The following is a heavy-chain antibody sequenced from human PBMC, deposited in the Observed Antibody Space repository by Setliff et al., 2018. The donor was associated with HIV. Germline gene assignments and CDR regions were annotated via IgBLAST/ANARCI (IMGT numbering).Heavy chain of an antibody. CDR3: ATDTAMLQEGTEF. CDR2: INDSGTT. D-gene: IGHD5-18*01. V-gene: IGHV4-34*01. CDR1: DGSLSSYY. Sequence: SETLSLTCAVYDGSLSSYYWSWIRQSTGKGLEWIGDINDSGTTNYNPSLESPVTMSVDTSRNQFSLRLSSVTAADTAIYYCATDTAMLQEGTEFWGQGTLVTVSS. J-gene: IGHJ4*02.